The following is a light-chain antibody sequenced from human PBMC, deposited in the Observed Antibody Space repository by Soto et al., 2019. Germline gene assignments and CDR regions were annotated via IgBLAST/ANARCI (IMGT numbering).Light chain of an antibody. J-gene: IGKJ1*01. CDR2: DAS. Sequence: DIQMPQSPSTLSASVGARVTITCRASQSITIWLAWYQQKPGKAPKLLIFDASSLESGVPSRFSGSGSGTEFTLTISSLQPDDFATYYCQQYNSYSWTFGQGTKVEIK. CDR1: QSITIW. CDR3: QQYNSYSWT. V-gene: IGKV1-5*01.